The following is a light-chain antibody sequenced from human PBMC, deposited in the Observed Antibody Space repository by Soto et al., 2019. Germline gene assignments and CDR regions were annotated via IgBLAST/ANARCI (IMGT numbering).Light chain of an antibody. CDR2: YVS. CDR3: CSSAGGFTWV. V-gene: IGLV2-11*01. J-gene: IGLJ3*02. CDR1: SSDVV. Sequence: QSVLTQPRSVSGSPGQSVTISCTGTSSDVVSWYQQHPGKAPKLIIYYVSQRPSGVPDRFSGSKACNTASLTNSGLQAEDWGDYYCCSSAGGFTWVFGGGTKVTVL.